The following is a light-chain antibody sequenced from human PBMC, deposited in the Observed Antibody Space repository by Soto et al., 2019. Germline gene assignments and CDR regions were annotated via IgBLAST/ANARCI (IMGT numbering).Light chain of an antibody. Sequence: EIVLTQSPATLSLSPGERATLSCRASQSVSSYLAWYQQKPGQAPRLLIYDASNRATGIPARFSGSGSGTDFTLTISSLEPEDFAVYYCQQRSNWPSLTCGGGIKVE. CDR1: QSVSSY. V-gene: IGKV3-11*01. CDR3: QQRSNWPSLT. CDR2: DAS. J-gene: IGKJ4*01.